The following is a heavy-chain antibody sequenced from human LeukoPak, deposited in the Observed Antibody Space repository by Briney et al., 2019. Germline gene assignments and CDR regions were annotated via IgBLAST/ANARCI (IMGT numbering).Heavy chain of an antibody. Sequence: GASVKVSCKASGYTFTSYAMHWVRQAPGQRLEWMGWINAGNGITKYSQKFQGRVTITRDTSASTAYMELSSLRSEDTAVYYCAPLGIAVAGGGYWGQGTLVTVSS. V-gene: IGHV1-3*01. CDR2: INAGNGIT. CDR3: APLGIAVAGGGY. D-gene: IGHD6-19*01. J-gene: IGHJ4*02. CDR1: GYTFTSYA.